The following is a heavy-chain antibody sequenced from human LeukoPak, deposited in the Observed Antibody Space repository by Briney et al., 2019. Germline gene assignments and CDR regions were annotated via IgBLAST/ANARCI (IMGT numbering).Heavy chain of an antibody. J-gene: IGHJ6*02. Sequence: SETLSLTCAVYGGSFSGYYWSWIRQPPGKGLEWIGEINHSGSTNYNPSLKSRVTISVDTSKNQFSLKLSSVTAADTAVYCCARGRIAAAGIDDGYYYGMDVWGQGTTVTVSS. CDR1: GGSFSGYY. CDR3: ARGRIAAAGIDDGYYYGMDV. D-gene: IGHD6-13*01. V-gene: IGHV4-34*01. CDR2: INHSGST.